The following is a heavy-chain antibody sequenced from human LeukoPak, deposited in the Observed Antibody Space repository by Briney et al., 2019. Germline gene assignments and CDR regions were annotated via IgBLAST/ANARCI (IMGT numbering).Heavy chain of an antibody. CDR1: GGSFSGYY. V-gene: IGHV4-34*01. J-gene: IGHJ4*02. Sequence: SETLSLTCAVYGGSFSGYYWSWIRQPPGKGLEWIGEINHSGSTNYNPSLKRRVTISVDTSKNQFSLNPSSVTAADTAVYYCARGGLPVGATNDYWGQGTLVTVSS. D-gene: IGHD1-26*01. CDR2: INHSGST. CDR3: ARGGLPVGATNDY.